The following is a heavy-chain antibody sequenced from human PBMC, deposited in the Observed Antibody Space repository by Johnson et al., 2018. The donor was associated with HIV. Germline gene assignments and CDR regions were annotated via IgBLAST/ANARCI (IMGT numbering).Heavy chain of an antibody. V-gene: IGHV3-64*02. Sequence: DSVKGRFTISRDNSKNTLYLQMGSLRAEDMAVYYCARGDAFDIWGQGTMVTVSS. J-gene: IGHJ3*02. CDR3: ARGDAFDI.